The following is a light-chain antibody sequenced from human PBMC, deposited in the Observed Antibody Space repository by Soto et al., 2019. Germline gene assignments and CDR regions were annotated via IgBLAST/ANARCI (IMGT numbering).Light chain of an antibody. CDR2: DAS. V-gene: IGKV3-20*01. CDR1: QTVRNNS. J-gene: IGKJ4*01. Sequence: EFVLSQSPGTLSLSPGERGNPSCRASQTVRNNSLAWYQQKPGQAPRLLIYDASSRATGIPDRFSGGGSGTDFTLTISRLEPEDFAVYYCQQFSSYPLTFGGGTKVDI. CDR3: QQFSSYPLT.